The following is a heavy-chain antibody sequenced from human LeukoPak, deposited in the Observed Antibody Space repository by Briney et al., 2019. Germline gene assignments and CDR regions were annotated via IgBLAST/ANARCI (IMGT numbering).Heavy chain of an antibody. V-gene: IGHV3-23*01. J-gene: IGHJ3*02. CDR3: GKRCYGVHDGFDI. CDR2: ISGSGSSS. CDR1: GFIFSSYV. D-gene: IGHD4-17*01. Sequence: GGSLRLSCAASGFIFSSYVMSWVRQAPGKGLEWVSAISGSGSSSYYADSVKGRFTISRDNSKNTLYLQINSLRAEDTAVYYCGKRCYGVHDGFDIWGQGTMVTVSS.